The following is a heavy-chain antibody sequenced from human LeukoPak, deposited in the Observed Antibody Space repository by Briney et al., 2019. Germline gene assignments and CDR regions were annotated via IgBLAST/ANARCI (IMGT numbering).Heavy chain of an antibody. CDR3: ARDRGCPAVHFDL. V-gene: IGHV3-33*01. D-gene: IGHD2-8*01. CDR1: RFTFRNYG. CDR2: IWYDGSEK. J-gene: IGHJ4*02. Sequence: GGSLRLSCAASRFTFRNYGMHWVRQAPGKGLEWVAVIWYDGSEKYYVDSVKGRFTVSRDNSKTTVYLQMNSLRVEDTAVYYCARDRGCPAVHFDLWGQGTLVTVSS.